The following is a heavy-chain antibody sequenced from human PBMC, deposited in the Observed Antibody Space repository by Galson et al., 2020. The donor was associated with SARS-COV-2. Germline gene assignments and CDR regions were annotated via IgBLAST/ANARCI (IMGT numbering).Heavy chain of an antibody. CDR1: GFTFSSYR. D-gene: IGHD6-13*01. V-gene: IGHV3-21*01. CDR3: ARDPASSWYFGVWFDP. J-gene: IGHJ5*02. Sequence: GESLKISCAASGFTFSSYRMNWVRQAPGKGLEWVSSISNSSSYIYYADSVKGRFTISRDNATTPLYLQMNTLHAEDSAVYYCARDPASSWYFGVWFDPWGQGTLVTVSS. CDR2: ISNSSSYI.